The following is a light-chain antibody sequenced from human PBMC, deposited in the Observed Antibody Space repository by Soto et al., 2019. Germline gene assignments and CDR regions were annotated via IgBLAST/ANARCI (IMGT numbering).Light chain of an antibody. J-gene: IGKJ1*01. CDR2: KAS. CDR1: QTISSW. CDR3: QKYDSAPT. V-gene: IGKV1-5*03. Sequence: DIQMTQSPSTLSGSVGDRVTITCRASQTISSWLAWYQQKPGKAPKLLIYKASTLKSGVPSRFSGSGSGTEFTLTTSSLQPEDVATYYCQKYDSAPTFGPGTKVDNK.